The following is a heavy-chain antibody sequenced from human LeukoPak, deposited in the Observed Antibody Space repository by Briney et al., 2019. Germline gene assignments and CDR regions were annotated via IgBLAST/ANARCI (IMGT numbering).Heavy chain of an antibody. J-gene: IGHJ3*02. Sequence: GGSLRLSCAASGFSFSSYGMHWVRQAPGKGLEWVALISYDGSNKYYADSVKGRFTISRANSNNTLCLQMDSLRAEDTALYYCAKDGVDTNDAFDIWGQGTMVTVSS. CDR3: AKDGVDTNDAFDI. D-gene: IGHD5-18*01. CDR1: GFSFSSYG. CDR2: ISYDGSNK. V-gene: IGHV3-30*18.